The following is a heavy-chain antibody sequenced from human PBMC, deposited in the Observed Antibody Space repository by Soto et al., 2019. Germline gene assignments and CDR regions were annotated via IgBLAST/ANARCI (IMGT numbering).Heavy chain of an antibody. Sequence: QVQLQESGPGLVKPSQTLSLTCTVSGDSISSADYYWSWIRQPPGQGLEWIGYVYHSGSTYYNPSLKSRVTMSIDTSKNKSPLKLGSMTAAATAVFYGARDWYPPLFDYWGQGTLVTVSS. CDR2: VYHSGST. CDR3: ARDWYPPLFDY. J-gene: IGHJ4*02. V-gene: IGHV4-30-4*01. CDR1: GDSISSADYY. D-gene: IGHD2-2*01.